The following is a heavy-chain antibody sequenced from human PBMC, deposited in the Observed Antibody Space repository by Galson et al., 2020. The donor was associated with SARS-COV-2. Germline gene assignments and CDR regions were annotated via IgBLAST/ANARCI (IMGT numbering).Heavy chain of an antibody. CDR3: ARDPADLIITIFGVVTPDAFDI. D-gene: IGHD3-3*01. Sequence: SETLSLTCTVSGGSISSSSYYWGWIRQPPGKGLEWIGSIYYSGSTYYNPSLKSRVTISVDTSKNQFSLKLSSVTAADTAVYYCARDPADLIITIFGVVTPDAFDIWGQGTMVTVSS. J-gene: IGHJ3*02. V-gene: IGHV4-39*07. CDR1: GGSISSSSYY. CDR2: IYYSGST.